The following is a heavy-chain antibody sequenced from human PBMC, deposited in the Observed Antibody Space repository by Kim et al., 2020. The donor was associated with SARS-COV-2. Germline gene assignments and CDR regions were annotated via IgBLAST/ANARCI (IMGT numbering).Heavy chain of an antibody. J-gene: IGHJ4*02. CDR3: AKGYGYDVYFFDF. CDR2: TTANGDST. CDR1: GFTFNNYV. D-gene: IGHD2-2*03. Sequence: GGSLRLSCAASGFTFNNYVMSWVRQSPGKGLEWVSATTANGDSTHYADSVKGRFTISRDNSKNTLHLQMNSLRVEDTAIYYCAKGYGYDVYFFDFWGQGT. V-gene: IGHV3-23*01.